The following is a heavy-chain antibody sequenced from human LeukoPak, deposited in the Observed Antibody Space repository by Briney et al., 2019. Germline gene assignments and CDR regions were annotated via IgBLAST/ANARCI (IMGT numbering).Heavy chain of an antibody. V-gene: IGHV3-23*01. CDR3: AKDHPYCGGDCYEVAYYFDY. Sequence: GGSLRLSCAASGFTFSSYAMSWVRQAPGKGLEWVSAISGSGGSTYYAGSVKGRFTISRDNSKNTLYLQMNSLRAEDTAVYYCAKDHPYCGGDCYEVAYYFDYWGQGTLVTVSS. CDR2: ISGSGGST. J-gene: IGHJ4*02. CDR1: GFTFSSYA. D-gene: IGHD2-21*01.